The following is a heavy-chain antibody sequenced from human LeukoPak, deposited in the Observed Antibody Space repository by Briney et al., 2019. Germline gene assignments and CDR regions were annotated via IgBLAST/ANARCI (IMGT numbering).Heavy chain of an antibody. J-gene: IGHJ4*02. Sequence: SETLSLTCTVSGGSISSSSYYWGWIRQPPGKGLEWIGCIYYSGSTYYNPSLNSRVTISVDTSKNQFSLKLSSVTAADTAVYYCARPGRTGDRGTFDYWGQGTLVTVSS. V-gene: IGHV4-39*01. CDR2: IYYSGST. D-gene: IGHD7-27*01. CDR1: GGSISSSSYY. CDR3: ARPGRTGDRGTFDY.